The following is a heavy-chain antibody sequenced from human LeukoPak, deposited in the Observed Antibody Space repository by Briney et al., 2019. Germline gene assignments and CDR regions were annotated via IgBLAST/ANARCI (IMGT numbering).Heavy chain of an antibody. CDR3: ANGNYYGSGSYAFDI. V-gene: IGHV4-39*01. Sequence: SDTLSLTCAVSGGSISSSSYYWGWIRQPPGKGLEWRGTIYYSGSTYYNPSVKSRVTISVDKSKNQFSLKLSSVTAADTAVYYCANGNYYGSGSYAFDIWGQGTMVTVSS. D-gene: IGHD3-10*01. J-gene: IGHJ3*02. CDR1: GGSISSSSYY. CDR2: IYYSGST.